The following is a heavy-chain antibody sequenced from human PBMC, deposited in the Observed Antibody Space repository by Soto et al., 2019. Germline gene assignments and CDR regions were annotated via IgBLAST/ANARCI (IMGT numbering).Heavy chain of an antibody. Sequence: GWSLRLSCVSSVFTFIRDGMSWVRQAPGKGLEWVSLITDNGRSTYYADSVKGRFTISRDNTKNTLFLQMNSLRAEDTAVYYCAKERATTTAFDYWGQGALVPVSS. CDR3: AKERATTTAFDY. D-gene: IGHD4-17*01. J-gene: IGHJ4*02. CDR1: VFTFIRDG. V-gene: IGHV3-23*01. CDR2: ITDNGRST.